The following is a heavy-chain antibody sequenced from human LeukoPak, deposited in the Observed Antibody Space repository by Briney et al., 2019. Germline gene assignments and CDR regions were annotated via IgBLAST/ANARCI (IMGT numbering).Heavy chain of an antibody. CDR3: VKRTAYGGYYFYFDY. V-gene: IGHV4-59*05. CDR2: IYYSRST. D-gene: IGHD4-17*01. CDR1: GGSISSYY. J-gene: IGHJ4*02. Sequence: SETLSLTCTVLGGSISSYYWSWLRQPPGKGLEWIGSIYYSRSTYYNPPLKSRVTISVHTSKNQFPLKLSSVPAARTAAFYSVKRTAYGGYYFYFDYWGKGTLVTVSS.